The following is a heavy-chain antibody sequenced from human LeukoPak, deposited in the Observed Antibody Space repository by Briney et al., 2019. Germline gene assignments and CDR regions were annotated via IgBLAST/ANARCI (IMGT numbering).Heavy chain of an antibody. Sequence: SETLSLTCAVSGGSISSGGYSWSWIRQPPGKGLEWIGYIYHSGSTYYNPSLKSRVTISVDRSKNQFSLKLSSVTAADTAVYYCARHTGIAAAGTSAFDIWGQGTMVTVSS. J-gene: IGHJ3*02. CDR2: IYHSGST. D-gene: IGHD6-13*01. CDR3: ARHTGIAAAGTSAFDI. V-gene: IGHV4-30-2*01. CDR1: GGSISSGGYS.